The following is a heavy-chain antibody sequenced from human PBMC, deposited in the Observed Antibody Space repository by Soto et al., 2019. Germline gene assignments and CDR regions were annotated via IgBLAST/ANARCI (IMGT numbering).Heavy chain of an antibody. Sequence: EVQLVESGGGLVQPGGSLKLSCAASGFTFSGSAMHWVRQASGKGLEWVGRIRSKANSYATAYAASVKGRFTISRDDSKNTAYLQMNSLKTEDTAVYYGTRREWVAAPYYGMDVWGQGTTVTVSS. D-gene: IGHD6-6*01. J-gene: IGHJ6*02. V-gene: IGHV3-73*02. CDR1: GFTFSGSA. CDR3: TRREWVAAPYYGMDV. CDR2: IRSKANSYAT.